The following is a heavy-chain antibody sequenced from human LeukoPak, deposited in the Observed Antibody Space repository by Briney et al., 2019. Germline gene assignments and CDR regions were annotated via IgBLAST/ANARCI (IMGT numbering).Heavy chain of an antibody. Sequence: GGSLRLSCAASGFTFSSYAMSWVRRAPGKGLEWVSAISGSGGSTYYADSVKGRFTISRDNSKNTLYLQMNSLRAEDTAVYYCAWGIAVAGLFDYWGQGTLVTVSS. CDR2: ISGSGGST. J-gene: IGHJ4*02. D-gene: IGHD6-19*01. CDR3: AWGIAVAGLFDY. CDR1: GFTFSSYA. V-gene: IGHV3-23*01.